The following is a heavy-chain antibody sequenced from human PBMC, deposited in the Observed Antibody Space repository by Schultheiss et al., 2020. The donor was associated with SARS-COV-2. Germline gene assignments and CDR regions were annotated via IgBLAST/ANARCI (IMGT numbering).Heavy chain of an antibody. CDR1: GFTFSSYA. CDR2: ISYDGSNK. J-gene: IGHJ6*02. V-gene: IGHV3-30-3*01. Sequence: GGSLRLSCAASGFTFSSYAMHWVRQAPGKGLEWVAVISYDGSNKYYADSVKGRFTISRDNSKNTLYLQMNSLRAEDTAVYYCARDFVVVVAARSGYYYGMDVWGQGTTVTVSS. D-gene: IGHD2-15*01. CDR3: ARDFVVVVAARSGYYYGMDV.